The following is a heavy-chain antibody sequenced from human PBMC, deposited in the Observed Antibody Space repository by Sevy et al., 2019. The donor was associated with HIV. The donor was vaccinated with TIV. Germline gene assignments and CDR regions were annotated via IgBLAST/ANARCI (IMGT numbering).Heavy chain of an antibody. V-gene: IGHV3-23*01. CDR1: GFNFNIYS. D-gene: IGHD2-8*01. CDR2: FSFGGGKI. CDR3: AREGCTRPHDY. J-gene: IGHJ4*02. Sequence: GGSLRLSCAVSGFNFNIYSMSWVRQAPGKGLEWVSTFSFGGGKINYADSVKGRFIISRDDSKNTLYLQMNSLRAEDTAVYFCAREGCTRPHDYWGQGTLVTVSS.